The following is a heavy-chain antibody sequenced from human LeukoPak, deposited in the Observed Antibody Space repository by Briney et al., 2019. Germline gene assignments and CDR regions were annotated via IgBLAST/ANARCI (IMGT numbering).Heavy chain of an antibody. D-gene: IGHD3-10*01. CDR3: AREIFGSGSYPDY. J-gene: IGHJ4*02. CDR1: GFIFSNYA. Sequence: GGSLRLSCAASGFIFSNYAMYWVRQAPGKGLEWVSAISGRSDNTYYADSVKGRFTLSRDSSKNTVYLQMNSLGGEDTAVYYCAREIFGSGSYPDYWGQGTLVTVSS. CDR2: ISGRSDNT. V-gene: IGHV3-23*01.